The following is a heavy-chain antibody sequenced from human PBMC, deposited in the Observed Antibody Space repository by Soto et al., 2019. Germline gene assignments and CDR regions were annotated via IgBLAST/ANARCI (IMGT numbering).Heavy chain of an antibody. Sequence: SAPLSHTRTVSDGCLSGAIYYWRWFRQPPGKGLEWIGYIYYSGSTNYNPSLKSRVTISVDTSKNQFSLKLSSVTAADTGVYYCASIADRDGMDVWGQGTTGTV. CDR3: ASIADRDGMDV. CDR2: IYYSGST. D-gene: IGHD6-6*01. J-gene: IGHJ6*02. CDR1: DGCLSGAIYY. V-gene: IGHV4-61*01.